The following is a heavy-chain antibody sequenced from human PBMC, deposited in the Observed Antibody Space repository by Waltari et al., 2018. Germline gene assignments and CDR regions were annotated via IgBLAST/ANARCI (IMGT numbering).Heavy chain of an antibody. CDR3: ARGGDATQTNYYYYGLDV. CDR1: GDTFSSYA. D-gene: IGHD2-15*01. CDR2: IIHILGLT. J-gene: IGHJ6*02. Sequence: QVRLLQSGAEVKKPGSSVKVSCQASGDTFSSYAINWVRQAPGQGLEWMGRIIHILGLTNYEQKVQGRVTITADKSTTTAYMELSSLRSEDTAVYYCARGGDATQTNYYYYGLDVWGQGTTVTVSS. V-gene: IGHV1-69*09.